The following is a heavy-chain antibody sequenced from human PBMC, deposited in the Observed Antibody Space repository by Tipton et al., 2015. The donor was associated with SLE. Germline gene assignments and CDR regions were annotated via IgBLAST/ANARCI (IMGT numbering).Heavy chain of an antibody. Sequence: QLVQSGAEVKKPGESLKISCKGSGYSFTSYWIGWARQMPGKGLERMGIIYPGDSDTRYSPCFQRRFTISADKSISTGYLEWSSLKPSDTAMYYCARAGYCSSSSCSDTWVGPCVQGALVAGSS. D-gene: IGHD2-2*01. J-gene: IGHJ5*02. V-gene: IGHV5-51*03. CDR1: GYSFTSYW. CDR3: ARAGYCSSSSCSDTWVGP. CDR2: IYPGDSDT.